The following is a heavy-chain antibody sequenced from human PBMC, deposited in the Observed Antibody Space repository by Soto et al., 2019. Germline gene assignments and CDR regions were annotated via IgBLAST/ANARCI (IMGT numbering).Heavy chain of an antibody. J-gene: IGHJ5*02. CDR1: GGTFSTYA. D-gene: IGHD6-19*01. V-gene: IGHV1-69*06. CDR3: ARQMVSSGWHSGNWFDP. Sequence: QEQLVQSGAEVKKPGSSVKVSCKVSGGTFSTYAISWVRQAPGQGLEWMGGIIPIFNAAKYAQKFQGRVTITADKSTSTAHMELSSMRSEDTAVYYCARQMVSSGWHSGNWFDPWGQGTTVTVSS. CDR2: IIPIFNAA.